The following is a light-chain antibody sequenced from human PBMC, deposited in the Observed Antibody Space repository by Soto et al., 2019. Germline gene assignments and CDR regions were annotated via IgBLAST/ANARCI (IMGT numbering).Light chain of an antibody. V-gene: IGKV1-27*01. CDR2: SAS. CDR1: HGIAKS. CDR3: QKYNSAPWT. J-gene: IGKJ1*01. Sequence: DIQMTQSPSSLSASVGDRVTITCRASHGIAKSLAWYQQKPGKAPKLLIYSASTLQSGVPSRFSGSGSGTDFTLTISSLQPEDVATYYCQKYNSAPWTFGQGTKVDIK.